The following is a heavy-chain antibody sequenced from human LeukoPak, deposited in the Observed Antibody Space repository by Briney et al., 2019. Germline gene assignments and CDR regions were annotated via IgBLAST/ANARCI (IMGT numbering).Heavy chain of an antibody. D-gene: IGHD2/OR15-2a*01. V-gene: IGHV3-53*01. CDR3: ERGHPLSKDYFVY. Sequence: GGSLRLSCAASGFTVSGNNMSWVRQAPGKGLERGLVIFSGGDTYYADSVKGRFTISKDNSKSTLYLQRNSLRAEDTCLYHCERGHPLSKDYFVYWGERTLVTVSS. CDR1: GFTVSGNN. CDR2: IFSGGDT. J-gene: IGHJ4*02.